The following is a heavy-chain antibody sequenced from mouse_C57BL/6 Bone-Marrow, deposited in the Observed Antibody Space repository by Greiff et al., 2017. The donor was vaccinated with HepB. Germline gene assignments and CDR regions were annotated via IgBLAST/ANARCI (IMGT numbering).Heavy chain of an antibody. CDR2: IYPRSGNT. D-gene: IGHD2-1*01. CDR1: GYTFTSYG. Sequence: VKLMESGAELARPGASVKLSCKASGYTFTSYGISWVKQRTGQGLEWIGEIYPRSGNTYYNEKFKGKATLTADKSSSTAYMELRSLTSEDSVVYFCARGGYYDYVDYWGQGTTLTVSS. V-gene: IGHV1-81*01. J-gene: IGHJ2*01. CDR3: ARGGYYDYVDY.